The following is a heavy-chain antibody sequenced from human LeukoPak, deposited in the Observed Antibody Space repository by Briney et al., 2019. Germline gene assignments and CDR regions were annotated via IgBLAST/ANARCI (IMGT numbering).Heavy chain of an antibody. V-gene: IGHV4-59*01. Sequence: SETLSLTCAVYGGSFSGYYWSWIRQPPGKGLEWIGYIYYSGSTNYNPSLKSRVTISVDTSKNQFSLKLSSVTAADTAVYYCARAPHYDFWSGYPNWFDPWGQGTLVTVSS. CDR3: ARAPHYDFWSGYPNWFDP. CDR2: IYYSGST. D-gene: IGHD3-3*01. CDR1: GGSFSGYY. J-gene: IGHJ5*02.